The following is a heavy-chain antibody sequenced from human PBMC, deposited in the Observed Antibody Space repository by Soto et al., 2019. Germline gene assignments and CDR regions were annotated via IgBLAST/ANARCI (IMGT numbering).Heavy chain of an antibody. J-gene: IGHJ6*02. CDR3: AKDANGRDYYYGMDV. CDR1: GFTFSRYG. CDR2: ISYDGSNK. V-gene: IGHV3-30*18. Sequence: QVQLVESGGGVVQPGRSLRLSCAASGFTFSRYGMHWVRQAPGKGLEWVAVISYDGSNKYYADSVKGRFTNSRDNSKNTMYLQMKSLRAEDTAVYYCAKDANGRDYYYGMDVWGQGTTVTVSS. D-gene: IGHD1-26*01.